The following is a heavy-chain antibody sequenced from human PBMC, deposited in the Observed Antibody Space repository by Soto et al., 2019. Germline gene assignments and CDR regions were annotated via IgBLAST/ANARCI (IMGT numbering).Heavy chain of an antibody. CDR3: AKDPGVGLDY. J-gene: IGHJ4*02. CDR1: GFTFSSYA. CDR2: ISGSGGST. Sequence: GGSLRLSCAASGFTFSSYAMSWVRQAPGKGLEWVSAISGSGGSTYYADSVKGRFTISRDNAKNSLYLQMNSLRAEDTALYYCAKDPGVGLDYWGQGTLVTVSS. V-gene: IGHV3-23*01. D-gene: IGHD2-8*01.